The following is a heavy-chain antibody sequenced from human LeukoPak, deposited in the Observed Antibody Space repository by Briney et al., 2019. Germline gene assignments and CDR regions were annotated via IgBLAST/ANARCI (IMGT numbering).Heavy chain of an antibody. J-gene: IGHJ6*02. D-gene: IGHD3-22*01. CDR1: GGSISSYY. Sequence: SETLSLTCTVAGGSISSYYWSWIRQPPGKGLEWIGYIYYSGSTNYNPSLRSRVTISVDTSKNQFSLDLRSVTAADTAVYYCARGPHYHDSSGYSPSYSYAMDVWGQGTTVTVSS. CDR3: ARGPHYHDSSGYSPSYSYAMDV. V-gene: IGHV4-59*01. CDR2: IYYSGST.